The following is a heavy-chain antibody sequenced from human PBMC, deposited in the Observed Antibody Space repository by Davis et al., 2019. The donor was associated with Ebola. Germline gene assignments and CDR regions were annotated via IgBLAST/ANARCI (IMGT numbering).Heavy chain of an antibody. V-gene: IGHV4-38-2*02. CDR3: ARDSSGWYGNAFDI. Sequence: MPSETLSLTCTVSGYSISSGYFWGWIRQPPGKGLEWIGSIYYSGSTYYNPSLKSRVTISVDKSKNQFSLKLSSVTAADTAVYYCARDSSGWYGNAFDIWGQGTMVTVSS. J-gene: IGHJ3*02. CDR2: IYYSGST. D-gene: IGHD6-19*01. CDR1: GYSISSGYF.